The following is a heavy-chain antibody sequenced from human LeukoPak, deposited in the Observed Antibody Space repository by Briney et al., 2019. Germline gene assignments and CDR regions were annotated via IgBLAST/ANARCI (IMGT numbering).Heavy chain of an antibody. CDR2: ISHSGGT. V-gene: IGHV4-4*02. CDR1: GGSISSSDW. CDR3: ARAVTTPWSWFDP. J-gene: IGHJ5*02. D-gene: IGHD4-17*01. Sequence: PSETLSLTCAVSGGSISSSDWWSWVRQPPGKGLEWIGEISHSGGTTSKPSLKSRVTISVDKSKNQFSLRLNSVTAADTGVYYCARAVTTPWSWFDPWGQGTLVTVSS.